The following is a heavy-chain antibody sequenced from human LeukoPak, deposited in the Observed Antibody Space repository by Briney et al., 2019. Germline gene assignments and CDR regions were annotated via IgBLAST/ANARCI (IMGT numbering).Heavy chain of an antibody. CDR3: ASTIAVAGGWFDP. D-gene: IGHD6-19*01. CDR1: GFTFSSYS. V-gene: IGHV3-21*01. CDR2: ISSSSSYI. J-gene: IGHJ5*02. Sequence: GGSLRLSCAASGFTFSSYSMNWVRQAPGKGLEWVSSISSSSSYIYYADSVKGRFTISRDNAKNSLYLQMNSLRAEDTAVYYCASTIAVAGGWFDPWGQGTLVTVSS.